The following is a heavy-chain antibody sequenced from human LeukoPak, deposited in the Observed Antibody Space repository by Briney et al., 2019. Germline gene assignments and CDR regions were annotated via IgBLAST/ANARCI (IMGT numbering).Heavy chain of an antibody. Sequence: GGSLRLSCAASGFTVSSNYMSWVRQAPGKGLEWVSVIYSGGSTYYADSVEGRFTISRDNSKNTLYLQMNSLRAEDTAVYYCARVGSSSGWYYFDYWGQGTLVTVSS. CDR3: ARVGSSSGWYYFDY. V-gene: IGHV3-53*01. J-gene: IGHJ4*02. CDR2: IYSGGST. D-gene: IGHD6-19*01. CDR1: GFTVSSNY.